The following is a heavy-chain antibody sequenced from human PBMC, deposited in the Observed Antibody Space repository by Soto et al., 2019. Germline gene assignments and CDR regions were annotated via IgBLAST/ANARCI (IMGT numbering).Heavy chain of an antibody. D-gene: IGHD3-10*01. CDR1: GYTFTAYY. CDR2: INPNSGGT. V-gene: IGHV1-2*04. Sequence: ASVKVACKASGYTFTAYYVHWVRQAPGQGLEWMGWINPNSGGTKYAQKFQGWVTMTRDTSISTAYMELSRLRSDDTAMYYCAKSLNHYGMDVWGQGTTVTVSS. CDR3: AKSLNHYGMDV. J-gene: IGHJ6*02.